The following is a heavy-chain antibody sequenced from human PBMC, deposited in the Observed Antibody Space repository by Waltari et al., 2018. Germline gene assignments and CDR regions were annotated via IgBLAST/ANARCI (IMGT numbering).Heavy chain of an antibody. J-gene: IGHJ4*02. Sequence: QLQLQESGPGLVKPSETLSLTCTVSGGSISSSSYYWGWLRQPPGKGLEWIGSIYYSGSTYYNPSLKSRVTISVDTSKNQFSLKLSSVTAADTAVYYCASEIRGVTRNQTLIDYWGQGTLVTVSS. CDR3: ASEIRGVTRNQTLIDY. CDR2: IYYSGST. CDR1: GGSISSSSYY. V-gene: IGHV4-39*07. D-gene: IGHD3-10*01.